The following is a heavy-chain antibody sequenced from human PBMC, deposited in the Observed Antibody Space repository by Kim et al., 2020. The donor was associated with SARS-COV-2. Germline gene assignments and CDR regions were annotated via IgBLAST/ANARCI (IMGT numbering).Heavy chain of an antibody. J-gene: IGHJ4*02. Sequence: GGSLRLSCAASGFTFSSYAMSWVRQAPGKGLEWVSAISGSGGSTYYADSVKGRFTISRDNSKNTLYLQMNSLRAEDTAVYYCAKVTPLYSSNIPSNFDYWGQGTLVTVSS. CDR3: AKVTPLYSSNIPSNFDY. CDR1: GFTFSSYA. D-gene: IGHD6-13*01. CDR2: ISGSGGST. V-gene: IGHV3-23*01.